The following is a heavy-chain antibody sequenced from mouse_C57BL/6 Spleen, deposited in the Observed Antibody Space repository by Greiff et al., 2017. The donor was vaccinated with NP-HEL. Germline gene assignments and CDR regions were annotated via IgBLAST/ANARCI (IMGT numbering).Heavy chain of an antibody. CDR1: GYSFTGYF. CDR2: INPYNGDT. J-gene: IGHJ2*01. Sequence: EVKLVESGPELVKPGDSVKISCKASGYSFTGYFMNWVMQSHGKSLEWIGRINPYNGDTFYNQKFKGKATLTVDKSSSTAHMELRSLTSEDSAVYYCARGSSYYFDYWGQGTTLTVSS. V-gene: IGHV1-20*01. D-gene: IGHD1-1*01. CDR3: ARGSSYYFDY.